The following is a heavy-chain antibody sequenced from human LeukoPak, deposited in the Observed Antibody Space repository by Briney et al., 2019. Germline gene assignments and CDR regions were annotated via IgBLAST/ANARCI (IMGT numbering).Heavy chain of an antibody. V-gene: IGHV1-8*01. J-gene: IGHJ4*02. D-gene: IGHD3-10*01. CDR2: MNPNSGNT. CDR1: GYTFTSYD. CDR3: ARSLRTTITMVRGVIGY. Sequence: ASVKVSCKASGYTFTSYDINWVRQASGQGLECMGWMNPNSGNTGYAQKFQGRVTMTRNTSISTAYMELSSLRSEDTAVYYCARSLRTTITMVRGVIGYWGQGTLVTVSS.